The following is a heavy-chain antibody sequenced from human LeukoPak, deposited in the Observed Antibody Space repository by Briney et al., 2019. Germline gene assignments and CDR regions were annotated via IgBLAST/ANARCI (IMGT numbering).Heavy chain of an antibody. D-gene: IGHD6-6*01. J-gene: IGHJ5*02. Sequence: GESLKISCKGSGYTFTSYWIGWVRQMPGKGLECMGIIYPGDSDTRYSPSFQGQVTISADKSISTAYLQWSSLKASDTAMYYCARQRIAARRNWFDPWGQGTLVTVSS. CDR1: GYTFTSYW. CDR2: IYPGDSDT. V-gene: IGHV5-51*01. CDR3: ARQRIAARRNWFDP.